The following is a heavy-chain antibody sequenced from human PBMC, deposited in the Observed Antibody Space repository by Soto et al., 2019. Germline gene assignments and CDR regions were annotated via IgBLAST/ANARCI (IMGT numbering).Heavy chain of an antibody. J-gene: IGHJ6*02. CDR1: GFNFADYA. D-gene: IGHD2-15*01. CDR3: AKVVVQATQPRYYFYGMDV. CDR2: ISWDGGRI. Sequence: EVQLVESGGGLVQPGRSLRLSCAASGFNFADYAMHWVRQPPGKGLEWVSGISWDGGRIGYADSVKGRFTISRDNAKKSLFLHMNSLRPEDTALYSCAKVVVQATQPRYYFYGMDVWGQGTTVTVSS. V-gene: IGHV3-9*01.